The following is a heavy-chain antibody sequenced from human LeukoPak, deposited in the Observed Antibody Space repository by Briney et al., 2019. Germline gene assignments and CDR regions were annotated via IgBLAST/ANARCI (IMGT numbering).Heavy chain of an antibody. CDR1: GSTFSTYA. V-gene: IGHV1-69*13. CDR3: ATTRDYYENSGYTLLQD. CDR2: IIPILGAS. D-gene: IGHD3-22*01. Sequence: SVKVSCKASGSTFSTYAINWVRQAPGQGLEWMGGIIPILGASNYAQRFQGRVTITADESSGTAYMALSSLRSEDTAIYYCATTRDYYENSGYTLLQDWGQGTLVTVSS. J-gene: IGHJ1*01.